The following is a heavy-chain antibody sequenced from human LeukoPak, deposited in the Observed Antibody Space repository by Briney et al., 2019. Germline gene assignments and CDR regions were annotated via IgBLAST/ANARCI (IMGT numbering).Heavy chain of an antibody. CDR2: IYYSGST. CDR1: GGSISSSSYY. D-gene: IGHD3-22*01. CDR3: ARDHDSSAHYYDY. J-gene: IGHJ4*02. Sequence: PSETLSLTCTVSGGSISSSSYYWGWIRQPPGKGLEWIGSIYYSGSTYYNPSLKSRVTISVDTSKNQFSLKLSSVTAADTAVYYCARDHDSSAHYYDYWGQGTLVTVSS. V-gene: IGHV4-39*07.